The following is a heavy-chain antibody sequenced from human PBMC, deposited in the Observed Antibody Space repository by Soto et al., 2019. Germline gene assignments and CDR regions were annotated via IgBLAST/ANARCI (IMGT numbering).Heavy chain of an antibody. V-gene: IGHV4-31*03. Sequence: QVQLQESGPGLVKPSQTLSLTCSVSGGSISSGDYYWSWIRQHPGKGLEWIGYIHYRGINYYNPSLKSRVTISVDRSKNQFSLKLNSVTAADTAVYFCARGGYNYARGEYCGQGTLVTVSS. D-gene: IGHD5-18*01. CDR3: ARGGYNYARGEY. CDR1: GGSISSGDYY. CDR2: IHYRGIN. J-gene: IGHJ4*02.